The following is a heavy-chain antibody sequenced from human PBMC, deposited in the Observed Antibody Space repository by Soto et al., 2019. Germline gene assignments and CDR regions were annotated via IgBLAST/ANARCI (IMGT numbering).Heavy chain of an antibody. CDR2: ISSRSIYI. CDR1: GFTFNTYT. V-gene: IGHV3-21*01. J-gene: IGHJ6*02. Sequence: EVQLVESGGGLVKPGGSLRLSCAASGFTFNTYTMNWVRQAPGKGLEWVSSISSRSIYIYYADSVTGRFTISRDDARNSLSLQMNSRRAEDTAVYYCAREEVSRPNTYHGLDVWGQGTTVTVSS. CDR3: AREEVSRPNTYHGLDV.